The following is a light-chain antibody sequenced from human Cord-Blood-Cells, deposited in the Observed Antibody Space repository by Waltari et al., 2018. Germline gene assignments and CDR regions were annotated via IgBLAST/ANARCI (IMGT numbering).Light chain of an antibody. J-gene: IGKJ1*01. CDR2: LGP. V-gene: IGKV2-28*01. CDR1: PSLLHSNGYNY. CDR3: RQALQAPRT. Sequence: DIVMTQSPLSLPVIPGEPAAISCRSSPSLLHSNGYNYWDWYLQKPGQSPQLLFYLGPNRACGVPDRFSGSGSGTDFTLKISRVEAEDVGVYYCRQALQAPRTFGQGTKVEIK.